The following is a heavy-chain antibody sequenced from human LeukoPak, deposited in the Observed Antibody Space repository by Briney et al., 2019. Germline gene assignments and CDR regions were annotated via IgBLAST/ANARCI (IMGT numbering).Heavy chain of an antibody. CDR3: ARGPRDGYNSDS. CDR2: IYIRGTT. D-gene: IGHD5-24*01. V-gene: IGHV3-66*01. Sequence: PGGSLRLSCAASGLTVSSSYMSWVRQAPGKGLEWVSSIYIRGTTHYADSVKGRFTISRDNFKNTLHLQMNSLRADDTAVYYCARGPRDGYNSDSWGQGTLVTVSS. J-gene: IGHJ5*01. CDR1: GLTVSSSY.